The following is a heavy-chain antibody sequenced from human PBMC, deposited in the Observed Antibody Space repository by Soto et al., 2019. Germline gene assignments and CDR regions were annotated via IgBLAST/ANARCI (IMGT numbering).Heavy chain of an antibody. CDR3: ARGXRIAAAGIYYYYYGMDV. CDR1: GGTFSSCA. V-gene: IGHV1-69*13. Sequence: GASVKVSCKASGGTFSSCAISWVRQAPGQGLEWMGGIIPIFGTANYAQKFQGRVTITADESTSTAYMELSSLRSEDTAVYYCARGXRIAAAGIYYYYYGMDVWGQGTTVTVSS. CDR2: IIPIFGTA. D-gene: IGHD6-13*01. J-gene: IGHJ6*02.